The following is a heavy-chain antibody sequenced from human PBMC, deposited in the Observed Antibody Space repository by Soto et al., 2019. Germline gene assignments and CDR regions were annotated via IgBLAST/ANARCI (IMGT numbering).Heavy chain of an antibody. J-gene: IGHJ6*02. CDR1: GFTFSSYA. CDR2: ISYDGSNK. Sequence: QVQLVESGGGVVQPGRSLRLSCAASGFTFSSYAMHWVRKAPGKGPVWVAAISYDGSNKYYGDSVKGRFTISRDNYKNPLYLRMTSLCAEDTAVYYSAGGCYDFWGLDGRDVLGQGTTVTVSS. V-gene: IGHV3-30-3*01. CDR3: AGGCYDFWGLDGRDV. D-gene: IGHD3-3*01.